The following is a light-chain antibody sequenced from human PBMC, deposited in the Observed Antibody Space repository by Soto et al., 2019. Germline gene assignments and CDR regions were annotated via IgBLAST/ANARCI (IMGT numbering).Light chain of an antibody. J-gene: IGKJ1*01. CDR3: QQYASLPRT. CDR1: QSISATY. Sequence: EIVVTQSPGTLSLFPGERATFSCRTSQSISATYLAWYQQKPGQAPRLLIYATSSRATGIPDRFSGSGSRTDFTLTISRLEPDDSAVYYCQQYASLPRTFGQGTKVEI. CDR2: ATS. V-gene: IGKV3-20*01.